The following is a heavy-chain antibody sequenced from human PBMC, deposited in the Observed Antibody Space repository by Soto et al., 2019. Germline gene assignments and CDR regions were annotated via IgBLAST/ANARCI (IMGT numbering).Heavy chain of an antibody. CDR1: GFTFSSYG. Sequence: QVQLVESGGGVVQPGRSLRLSCAASGFTFSSYGMHWVRQAPGKGLEWVAVISYDGSSKYYADSVKGRFTISGDNSKNTLYLQRNSLRAEDTAVYYCAKVTTYYDIKYGMDVWGQGTTVTVSS. CDR3: AKVTTYYDIKYGMDV. J-gene: IGHJ6*02. V-gene: IGHV3-30*18. D-gene: IGHD3-9*01. CDR2: ISYDGSSK.